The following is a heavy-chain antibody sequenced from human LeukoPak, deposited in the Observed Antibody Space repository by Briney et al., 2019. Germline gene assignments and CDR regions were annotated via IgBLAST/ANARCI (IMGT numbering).Heavy chain of an antibody. D-gene: IGHD3-10*01. CDR1: GFTFSSYA. CDR2: ISGSRNYI. Sequence: GGSLRLSCAASGFTFSSYAMSWVRQAPGKGLEWVSTISGSRNYIYYADSVKGRFTISRDNAKNSLYLQMNSLRAEDTAVYYCARRFGEGAFDIWGQGTMVTVSS. V-gene: IGHV3-21*01. J-gene: IGHJ3*02. CDR3: ARRFGEGAFDI.